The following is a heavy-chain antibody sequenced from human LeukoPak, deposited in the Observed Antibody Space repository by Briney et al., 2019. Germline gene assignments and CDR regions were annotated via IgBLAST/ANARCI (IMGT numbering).Heavy chain of an antibody. V-gene: IGHV1-24*01. J-gene: IGHJ5*02. CDR3: ATGGTYRIVGATGWFDP. CDR1: GYTLTELS. D-gene: IGHD1-26*01. CDR2: FDPEDGET. Sequence: ASVKVSCKVSGYTLTELSTHWVRQAPGKGLEWMGGFDPEDGETIYAQKFQGRVTMTEDTSTDTAYMELSSLRSEDTAVYYCATGGTYRIVGATGWFDPWGQGTLVTVSS.